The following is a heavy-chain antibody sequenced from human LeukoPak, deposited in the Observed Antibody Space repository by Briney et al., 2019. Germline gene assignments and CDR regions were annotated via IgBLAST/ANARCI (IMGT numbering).Heavy chain of an antibody. J-gene: IGHJ5*02. CDR2: ISSSSSYI. D-gene: IGHD3-10*01. CDR1: GFTFSSYS. V-gene: IGHV3-21*01. CDR3: ARDSGWFGESDYNWFDP. Sequence: PGGSLRLSCAASGFTFSSYSMNWVRQAPGKGLEWVSFISSSSSYIYYADSVKGRFTISRDNAKNSLYLQMNSLRAEDTAVYYCARDSGWFGESDYNWFDPWGQGTLVTVSS.